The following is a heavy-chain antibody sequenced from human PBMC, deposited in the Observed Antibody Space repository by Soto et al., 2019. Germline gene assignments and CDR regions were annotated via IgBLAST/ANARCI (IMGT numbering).Heavy chain of an antibody. Sequence: EVQLVESGGGLVQPGGSLRLSCAASGFTFSKYWMYWVRQAPGKGLVWVSRINGDGSSTTYADSVKGRFTISRDNANNALHLQMNSLRDAATALYSCASLGGTSRLWYFDLWGRGTLVTVSS. J-gene: IGHJ2*01. CDR2: INGDGSST. CDR1: GFTFSKYW. D-gene: IGHD1-26*01. V-gene: IGHV3-74*01. CDR3: ASLGGTSRLWYFDL.